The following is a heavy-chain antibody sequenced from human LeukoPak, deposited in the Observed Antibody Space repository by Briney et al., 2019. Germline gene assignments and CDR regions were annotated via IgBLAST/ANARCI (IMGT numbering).Heavy chain of an antibody. CDR2: IYHSGST. CDR1: GYSISSGYY. CDR3: ARDKPGEYFHH. Sequence: SETLSLTCTVSGYSISSGYYWGWIRQPPGKGLEWIGSIYHSGSTYYNPSLKSRVTISEDTSKNQFSLNLSSVTAADTAVYYCARDKPGEYFHHWGQGTLVTVSS. D-gene: IGHD1-14*01. V-gene: IGHV4-38-2*02. J-gene: IGHJ1*01.